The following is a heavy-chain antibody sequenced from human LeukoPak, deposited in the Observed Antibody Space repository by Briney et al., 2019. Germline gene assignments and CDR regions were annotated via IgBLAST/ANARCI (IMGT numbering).Heavy chain of an antibody. V-gene: IGHV4-34*01. CDR1: GGSFSGYY. Sequence: SETLSLTCAVYGGSFSGYYWSWISQPPGKGLEWIGEINHSGSTNYNPSLKSRVTISVDTSKNQFSLKLSSVTAADTAVYYCARRYCSSTSCYTGFDYWGQGTLVTVSS. CDR3: ARRYCSSTSCYTGFDY. J-gene: IGHJ4*02. CDR2: INHSGST. D-gene: IGHD2-2*02.